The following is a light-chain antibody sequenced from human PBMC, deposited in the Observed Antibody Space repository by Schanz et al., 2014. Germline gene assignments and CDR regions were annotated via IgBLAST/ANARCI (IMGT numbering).Light chain of an antibody. Sequence: EIVLTQSPATLSLSPGDRATLSCRASQSVSSFLAWYQQKRGQAPRLLIYGASTRATGIPDRFSGSGSGTYFTLTISSLEPEDFAVYYCQQLNSYLYTFGQGTKLEIK. J-gene: IGKJ2*01. CDR1: QSVSSF. CDR2: GAS. CDR3: QQLNSYLYT. V-gene: IGKV3-11*01.